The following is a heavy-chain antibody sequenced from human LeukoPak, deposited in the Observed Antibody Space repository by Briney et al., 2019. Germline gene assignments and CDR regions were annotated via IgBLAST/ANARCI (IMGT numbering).Heavy chain of an antibody. CDR1: GFTFSRFW. CDR3: ARDVEGGTFDI. V-gene: IGHV3-7*05. Sequence: PGGALRLSCAASGFTFSRFWMNWARQAPRGGLEWVANIDQSGGRNNYVDPVKGRFTISRDNDKNSLFLEMSSLRADDTAVYFCARDVEGGTFDIWGQGTTVTVSS. J-gene: IGHJ3*02. D-gene: IGHD3-16*01. CDR2: IDQSGGRN.